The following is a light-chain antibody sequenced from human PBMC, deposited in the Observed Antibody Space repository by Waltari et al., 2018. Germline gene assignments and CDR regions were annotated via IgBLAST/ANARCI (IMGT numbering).Light chain of an antibody. Sequence: QSALTQPASVSGSPGQSITISCTGTSRDVGGYNYVSWYQHHPGKAPNLWIYGVSNRPSGVSNRFSGSKSGNTASLTISGVQAEDEADYYCSSYTGSSTLVIFGGGTKLTVL. V-gene: IGLV2-14*01. CDR2: GVS. J-gene: IGLJ2*01. CDR1: SRDVGGYNY. CDR3: SSYTGSSTLVI.